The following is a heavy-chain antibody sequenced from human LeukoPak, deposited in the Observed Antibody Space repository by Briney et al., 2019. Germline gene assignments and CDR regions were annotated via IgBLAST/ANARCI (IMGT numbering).Heavy chain of an antibody. D-gene: IGHD2-8*01. CDR3: AKEQRIRHCSEGVCMEGYYFDY. CDR2: LSRGGATT. V-gene: IGHV3-23*01. CDR1: GFNFNMFA. Sequence: GGSLRLSCTGSGFNFNMFAMNWVRQAPGQGLEWVSGLSRGGATTNYAHSVKGRFTISRDKSKNMVFLQMNSLRPEDTAVYYCAKEQRIRHCSEGVCMEGYYFDYWGQGTLVTVSS. J-gene: IGHJ4*02.